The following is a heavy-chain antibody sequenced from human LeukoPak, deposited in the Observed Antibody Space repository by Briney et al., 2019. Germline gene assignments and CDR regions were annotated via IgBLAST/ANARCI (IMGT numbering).Heavy chain of an antibody. J-gene: IGHJ4*02. Sequence: HTGGSLRLSCAASGFTFSSYAMYWVRQAPGKGLEWVTVISYDEREIHYADPVRGRFTISRDNSKSTLYLQMNSLRPEDTAVYYCRLFWSGSLDSWGQGTLVTVSS. CDR2: ISYDEREI. CDR3: RLFWSGSLDS. V-gene: IGHV3-30*03. D-gene: IGHD3-3*01. CDR1: GFTFSSYA.